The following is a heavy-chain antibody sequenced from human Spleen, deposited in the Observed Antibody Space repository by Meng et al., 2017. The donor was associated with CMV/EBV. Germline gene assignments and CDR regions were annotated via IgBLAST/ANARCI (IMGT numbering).Heavy chain of an antibody. CDR2: IIPILGIA. D-gene: IGHD5-18*01. J-gene: IGHJ4*02. Sequence: KVSCKAAGVTFSSYTISWVRQAPGQGIEWMGRIIPILGIANYAQKVQGRVTITADKSTSTAYTELSSLRSEETAGYYCARGMHSDAHWGQGTLVTVSS. CDR3: ARGMHSDAH. CDR1: GVTFSSYT. V-gene: IGHV1-69*02.